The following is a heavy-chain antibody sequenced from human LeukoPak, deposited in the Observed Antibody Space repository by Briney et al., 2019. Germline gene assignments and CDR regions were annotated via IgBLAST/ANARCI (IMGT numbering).Heavy chain of an antibody. CDR1: GGSISSTSYY. D-gene: IGHD6-13*01. Sequence: SETLSLTCSVSGGSISSTSYYWAWIRQFPGKGLEWIGTIYYSGSTYYNPSLKSRLTISVDTSKNHFSLKLSSVTAADTAVYYCVRYREQQLARKRDEYYFDYWGQGTLVTVSS. CDR2: IYYSGST. V-gene: IGHV4-39*02. CDR3: VRYREQQLARKRDEYYFDY. J-gene: IGHJ4*02.